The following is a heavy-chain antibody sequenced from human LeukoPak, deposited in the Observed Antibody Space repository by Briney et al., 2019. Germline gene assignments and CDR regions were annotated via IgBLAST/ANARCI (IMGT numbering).Heavy chain of an antibody. CDR1: DGXIYSGGYY. CDR2: IYYSGNT. Sequence: SETLSLTCTVSDGXIYSGGYYWSWSRQHPGKGLEWIGYIYYSGNTYYNPSLKSRVIISVDTSKNQFSLNLTSVTAADTAVYYCARAQHDAFDIWGQGTMVTVSS. V-gene: IGHV4-31*03. J-gene: IGHJ3*02. CDR3: ARAQHDAFDI.